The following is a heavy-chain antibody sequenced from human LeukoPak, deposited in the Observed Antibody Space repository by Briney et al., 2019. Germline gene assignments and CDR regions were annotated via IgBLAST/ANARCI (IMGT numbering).Heavy chain of an antibody. CDR1: GFTFSSYN. CDR2: ITSGSSYI. V-gene: IGHV3-21*04. J-gene: IGHJ3*02. D-gene: IGHD3-22*01. Sequence: GGSLRLSCAASGFTFSSYNMNWVRQAPGKGLEWVSSITSGSSYIYYADSVKGRFTISRDNAKNSLYLQMNSLRAEDMALYYCAKALDSSGYFGDAFDIWGQGTMVTVSS. CDR3: AKALDSSGYFGDAFDI.